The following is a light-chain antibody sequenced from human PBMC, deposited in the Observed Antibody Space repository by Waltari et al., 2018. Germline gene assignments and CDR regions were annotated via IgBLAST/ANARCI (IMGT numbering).Light chain of an antibody. V-gene: IGLV2-11*01. J-gene: IGLJ1*01. Sequence: QSALTQPRPVSGSPGQSVPIPCTAASRAVGGYNYVSWYQQHPGKAPKLIIYDVSKRPSGVPDRFSGSKSGNTASLTISGLQTEDEADYYCSSYAGIYTYVFGTGTKVTVL. CDR3: SSYAGIYTYV. CDR1: SRAVGGYNY. CDR2: DVS.